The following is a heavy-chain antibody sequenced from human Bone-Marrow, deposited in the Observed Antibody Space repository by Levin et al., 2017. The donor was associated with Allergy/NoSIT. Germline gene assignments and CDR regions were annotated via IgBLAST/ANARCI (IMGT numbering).Heavy chain of an antibody. V-gene: IGHV2-5*02. CDR1: GFSLSTDGGG. J-gene: IGHJ4*02. D-gene: IGHD6-13*01. CDR2: IYWDNDR. CDR3: ARRAHRSDGQHGIFEH. Sequence: ESGPTLVKPTQPLTLTCTLSGFSLSTDGGGVGWFRQPPGKALEWLALIYWDNDRRYSSSLKSRLTLTRDTSKNQVLLTMTDMDPVDTATYFCARRAHRSDGQHGIFEHWGQGALVAVSS.